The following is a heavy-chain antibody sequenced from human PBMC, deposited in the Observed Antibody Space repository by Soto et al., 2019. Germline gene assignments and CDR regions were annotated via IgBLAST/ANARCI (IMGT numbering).Heavy chain of an antibody. D-gene: IGHD2-15*01. CDR2: VSHSGTA. J-gene: IGHJ2*01. Sequence: QVRLQQWGAGLLKPSETLSLTCAVYGASSTGYYWTWLRQSPGKGLEWIGEVSHSGTAKYNPSLKSRVTISLDTSKSQFSLELTSVTAADTAVYYCARYGGTAIWYFDIWGRGTSVSVSS. CDR3: ARYGGTAIWYFDI. V-gene: IGHV4-34*01. CDR1: GASSTGYY.